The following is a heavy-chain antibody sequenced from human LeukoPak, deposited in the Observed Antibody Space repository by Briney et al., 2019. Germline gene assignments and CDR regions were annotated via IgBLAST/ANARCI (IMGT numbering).Heavy chain of an antibody. CDR1: GYSFTSYW. Sequence: GESLKISCKGSGYSFTSYWIGWVRQMPGKGLEWMGIVYPDDSDTRYSPSFQGQVTISADKSISTAYLQWSSLKASDTAMYYCARQGSGYCSSTSCYALDYWGQGTLVTVSS. CDR3: ARQGSGYCSSTSCYALDY. J-gene: IGHJ4*02. CDR2: VYPDDSDT. D-gene: IGHD2-2*01. V-gene: IGHV5-51*01.